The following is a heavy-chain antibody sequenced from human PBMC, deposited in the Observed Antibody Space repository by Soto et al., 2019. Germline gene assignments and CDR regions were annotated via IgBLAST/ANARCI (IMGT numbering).Heavy chain of an antibody. CDR3: AKDPTSGSYSWCDY. Sequence: EVQLLESGGGLVQPGGSLRLSCAASGFTFSSYAMSWVRQAPGKGLEWVSAISGSGGSTYYGDSVKGRFTISRDNSKKRRYRQMNSLRAEDTAVYYCAKDPTSGSYSWCDYWGQGTLVTVSS. D-gene: IGHD1-26*01. CDR1: GFTFSSYA. CDR2: ISGSGGST. V-gene: IGHV3-23*01. J-gene: IGHJ4*02.